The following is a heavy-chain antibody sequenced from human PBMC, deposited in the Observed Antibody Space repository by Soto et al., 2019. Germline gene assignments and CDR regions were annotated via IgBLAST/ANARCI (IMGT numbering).Heavy chain of an antibody. V-gene: IGHV3-30*09. Sequence: QIHLVESGGGVVQPGRSLRLSCASSGFNFRTFTMHWVRQALGKGLEWVAGISYDGINAYYADSVKGRFAISRDNSKNTVSLQINSLRPADTAAYYCAKDGVNYASLSPVDYWGQGTLVTVSS. J-gene: IGHJ4*02. CDR2: ISYDGINA. D-gene: IGHD2-2*01. CDR1: GFNFRTFT. CDR3: AKDGVNYASLSPVDY.